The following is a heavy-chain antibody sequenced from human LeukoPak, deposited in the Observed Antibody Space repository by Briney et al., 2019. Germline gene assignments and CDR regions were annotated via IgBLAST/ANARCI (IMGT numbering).Heavy chain of an antibody. Sequence: SETLSLTCAVYGGSFSGYYWSWIRQPPGKGLEWIGEINHSGSTNYNPFLKSRVTISVDTSKSQFSLKLSSVTAADTAVYYCARAYCSSTSCYLSWFDPWGQGTLVTVSS. J-gene: IGHJ5*02. D-gene: IGHD2-2*01. CDR3: ARAYCSSTSCYLSWFDP. CDR2: INHSGST. CDR1: GGSFSGYY. V-gene: IGHV4-34*01.